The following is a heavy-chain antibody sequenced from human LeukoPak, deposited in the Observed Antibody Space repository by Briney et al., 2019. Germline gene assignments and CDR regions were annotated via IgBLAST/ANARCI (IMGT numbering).Heavy chain of an antibody. J-gene: IGHJ4*02. CDR2: IKQDGSEK. CDR1: GFTFSNYW. CDR3: ARDGFPLYYDDSGGYHQGGGTTFFDY. V-gene: IGHV3-7*01. Sequence: PGGSLRLSCAASGFTFSNYWMSWVRQAPGKGLEWVAIIKQDGSEKFYVDSVKGRFTISRDNTKNSLYLQMNSLRAEDTAVYYCARDGFPLYYDDSGGYHQGGGTTFFDYWGQGTLVTVSS. D-gene: IGHD3-22*01.